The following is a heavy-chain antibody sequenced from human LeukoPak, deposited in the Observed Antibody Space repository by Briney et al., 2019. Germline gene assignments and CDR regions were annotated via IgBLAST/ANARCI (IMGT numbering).Heavy chain of an antibody. CDR3: ARGRRLIRPAHNYYYMDV. Sequence: NPSETLSLTCAVYGGSFSSYYWSWIRQPPGKGLEWIGEINHSGSTNYNPSLKSRVTISVDTSKNQFSLKLSSVTAADTAVYYCARGRRLIRPAHNYYYMDVWGKGTTVTVSS. J-gene: IGHJ6*03. CDR2: INHSGST. V-gene: IGHV4-34*01. CDR1: GGSFSSYY. D-gene: IGHD2-2*01.